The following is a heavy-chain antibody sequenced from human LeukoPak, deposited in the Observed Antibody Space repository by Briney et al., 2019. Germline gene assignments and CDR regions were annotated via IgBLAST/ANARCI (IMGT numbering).Heavy chain of an antibody. D-gene: IGHD4-17*01. CDR1: GFTFSSYS. V-gene: IGHV3-21*01. CDR2: ISSSSSYI. CDR3: ARDMYGDGGGFDY. J-gene: IGHJ4*02. Sequence: GGSLRLSCAASGFTFSSYSMNWVRQAPGKGLEWVSSISSSSSYIYYADSVKGRFTISRDNAKNSLYLQMNSPRAEDTAVYYCARDMYGDGGGFDYWGQGTLVTVSS.